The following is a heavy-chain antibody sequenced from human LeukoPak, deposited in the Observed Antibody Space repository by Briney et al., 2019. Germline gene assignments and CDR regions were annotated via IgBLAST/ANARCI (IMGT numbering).Heavy chain of an antibody. J-gene: IGHJ4*02. CDR2: INPSGGSA. CDR3: ARAYYESSAYRHAVYFDY. V-gene: IGHV1-46*01. D-gene: IGHD3-22*01. Sequence: ASVTVSCKASGYTFTSYYMHWVRQAPGQGLEWMGIINPSGGSASYAQKFQGRVTMTKDTSTNTVYMHLSSLSSDDTAVYYCARAYYESSAYRHAVYFDYWGQGTLVTVSS. CDR1: GYTFTSYY.